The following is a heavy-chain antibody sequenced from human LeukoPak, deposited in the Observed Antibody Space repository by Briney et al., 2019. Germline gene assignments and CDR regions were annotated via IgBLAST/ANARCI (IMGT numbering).Heavy chain of an antibody. CDR2: IYYSGST. J-gene: IGHJ4*02. D-gene: IGHD6-19*01. CDR3: ATNYAVAGPYYFDY. Sequence: SETLSLTCTVSGDSIRSYYWSWIRQPPGKGLEWIEYIYYSGSTNYNPSLKSRVTISLDTSKNQFSLKLNSVTAADTAVYYCATNYAVAGPYYFDYWGQGTLITVSS. CDR1: GDSIRSYY. V-gene: IGHV4-59*01.